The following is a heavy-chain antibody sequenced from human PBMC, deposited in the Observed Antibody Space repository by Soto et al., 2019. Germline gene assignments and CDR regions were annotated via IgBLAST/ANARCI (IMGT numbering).Heavy chain of an antibody. CDR2: MNPNSGNT. J-gene: IGHJ4*02. D-gene: IGHD6-19*01. CDR1: GYTFTSYD. CDR3: ARGLAVAVPFDY. Sequence: ASVKVSCKASGYTFTSYDINWVRQATGQGLEWMGWMNPNSGNTGYAQKFQGRVTMTRNTSISTAYMELSSLRSEDTAVNYCARGLAVAVPFDYWGEGTLVTFPS. V-gene: IGHV1-8*01.